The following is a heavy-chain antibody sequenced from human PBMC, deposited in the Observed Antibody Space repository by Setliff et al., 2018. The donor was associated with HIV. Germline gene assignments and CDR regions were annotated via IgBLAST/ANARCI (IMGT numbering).Heavy chain of an antibody. Sequence: GGSLRLSCTASGFTFGDYAMSWVRQAPGKGLEWVGSIRSKAYGGTTEYAASVKGRFTISRDDSKSIAYLQMNSLKTEDTAVYYCTRGGGYYNFWSGYSPVYYYGMDVWGQGTTVTVSS. CDR2: IRSKAYGGTT. V-gene: IGHV3-49*04. D-gene: IGHD3-3*01. J-gene: IGHJ6*01. CDR3: TRGGGYYNFWSGYSPVYYYGMDV. CDR1: GFTFGDYA.